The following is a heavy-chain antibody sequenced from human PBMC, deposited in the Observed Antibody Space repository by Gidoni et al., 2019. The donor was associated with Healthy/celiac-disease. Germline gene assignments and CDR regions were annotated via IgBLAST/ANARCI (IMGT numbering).Heavy chain of an antibody. CDR1: RITLCDCA. D-gene: IGHD6-19*01. Sequence: EVQLVESGGGLVQPGRCLRLSRAASRITLCDCAMHWVRQAPGKGLEWVSGISWHSGSIGYADSVKGRFTISRDNAKNSLYLQMNSLRAEDTALYYCAKDISLPGSGWYIYGRDVWGQGTTVTVSS. CDR3: AKDISLPGSGWYIYGRDV. V-gene: IGHV3-9*01. J-gene: IGHJ6*02. CDR2: ISWHSGSI.